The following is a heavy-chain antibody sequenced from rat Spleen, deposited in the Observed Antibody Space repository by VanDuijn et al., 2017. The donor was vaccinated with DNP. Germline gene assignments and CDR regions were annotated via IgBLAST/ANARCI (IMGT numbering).Heavy chain of an antibody. CDR2: ISIGGGNT. D-gene: IGHD1-7*01. J-gene: IGHJ2*01. CDR1: GFNFSNYY. Sequence: EVQLVESGGGLVQPGRSTKLSCTVSGFNFSNYYMAWVRQAPTKGLEWVASISIGGGNTYYRDSVKGRFSISRDNAKNTQYLQMDSLRSEDTATYYCARHPQTTGIPDYWGQGVMVTVSS. CDR3: ARHPQTTGIPDY. V-gene: IGHV5-25*01.